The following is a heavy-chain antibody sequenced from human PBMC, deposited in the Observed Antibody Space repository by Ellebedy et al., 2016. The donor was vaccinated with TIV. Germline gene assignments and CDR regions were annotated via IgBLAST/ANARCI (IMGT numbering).Heavy chain of an antibody. J-gene: IGHJ4*02. V-gene: IGHV4-59*08. CDR3: ASTPFSAGSGYHPHDY. CDR1: GASISSYY. CDR2: IYYNENT. D-gene: IGHD5-12*01. Sequence: MPSETLSLTCTVSGASISSYYWSWIRQPPGKGLEWIGYIYYNENTNYKPSLQSRVTISVDTSKNQFSLNLNSVTAADTAVYFCASTPFSAGSGYHPHDYWGQGILVTVSS.